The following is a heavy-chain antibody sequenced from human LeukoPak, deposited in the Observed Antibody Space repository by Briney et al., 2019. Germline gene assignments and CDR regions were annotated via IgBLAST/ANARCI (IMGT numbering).Heavy chain of an antibody. J-gene: IGHJ4*02. CDR2: FYYSGST. V-gene: IGHV4-31*11. CDR1: GGSISSGGYS. CDR3: AAGLVGASFDY. D-gene: IGHD1-26*01. Sequence: SETLSLTCAVSGGSISSGGYSWSWIRQPPGKGLEWIGHFYYSGSTYYNPSLKSRVTISVDTSKNQFSLKLSSVTAADTAVYYCAAGLVGASFDYWGQGTLVTVSS.